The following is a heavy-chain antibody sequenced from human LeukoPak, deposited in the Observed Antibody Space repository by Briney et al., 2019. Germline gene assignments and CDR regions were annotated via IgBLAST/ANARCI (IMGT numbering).Heavy chain of an antibody. CDR1: GFTFSSYA. D-gene: IGHD6-19*01. Sequence: GGSLRLSCAASGFTFSSYAMHWVRQAPGKGLEWVAVISYDGSNKYYADSVKGRFTISRDNSKNTLYLQMNSLRAEDTAVYYCLIIAVAGSDYWGQGTLVTVSS. CDR2: ISYDGSNK. J-gene: IGHJ4*02. V-gene: IGHV3-30-3*01. CDR3: LIIAVAGSDY.